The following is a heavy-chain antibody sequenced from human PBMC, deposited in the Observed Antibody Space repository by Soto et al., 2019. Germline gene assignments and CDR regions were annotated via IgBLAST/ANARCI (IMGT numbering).Heavy chain of an antibody. Sequence: SGTLSLTCTVSGGSISSSSYYWGWIRQPPGKGLEWIGSIYYSGSTYYNPSLKSRVTISVDTSKNQFSLKLSSVTAADTAVYYCASYYYDSSGYYYVPGVYWGQGTLVTVSS. V-gene: IGHV4-39*01. CDR2: IYYSGST. CDR1: GGSISSSSYY. D-gene: IGHD3-22*01. CDR3: ASYYYDSSGYYYVPGVY. J-gene: IGHJ4*02.